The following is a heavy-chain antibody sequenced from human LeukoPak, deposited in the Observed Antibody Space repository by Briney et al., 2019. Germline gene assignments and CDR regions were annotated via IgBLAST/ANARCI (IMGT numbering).Heavy chain of an antibody. V-gene: IGHV3-30*03. CDR3: ARDWGAVAGPFDY. CDR1: GFTFSSYG. Sequence: GGSLRLSCAASGFTFSSYGMHWVRQAPGKGLEWVAVISYDGSNKYYADSVKGRFTISRDNSKNTLYLQMNSLRAEDTAVYYCARDWGAVAGPFDYWGQGTLVTVSS. J-gene: IGHJ4*02. D-gene: IGHD6-19*01. CDR2: ISYDGSNK.